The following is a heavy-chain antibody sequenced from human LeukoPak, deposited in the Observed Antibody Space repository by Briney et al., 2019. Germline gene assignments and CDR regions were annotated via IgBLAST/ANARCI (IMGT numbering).Heavy chain of an antibody. CDR3: ARDLGSGYYTGVEREPTSDY. CDR1: GGSISSYY. CDR2: IYTSGST. Sequence: SETLSLTCTVSGGSISSYYWSWIRQPAGKGLEWIGRIYTSGSTNYNPSLKSRVTMSVDTSKNQFSLKLSSVTAADTAVYYCARDLGSGYYTGVEREPTSDYWGQGTLVTVSS. J-gene: IGHJ4*02. V-gene: IGHV4-4*07. D-gene: IGHD3-3*01.